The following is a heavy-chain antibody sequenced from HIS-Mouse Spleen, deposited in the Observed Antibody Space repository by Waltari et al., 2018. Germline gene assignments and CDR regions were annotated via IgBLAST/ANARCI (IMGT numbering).Heavy chain of an antibody. CDR3: AREIPYSSSWYDWYFDL. J-gene: IGHJ2*01. Sequence: QLQLQESGPGLVKPSATLSLTCTVPGGSISSSSYYWGWIRQPPGKGLEWIGSIYYSGSTYYNPSLKRRVTISVDTSKNQFSLKLSSVTAADTAVYYCAREIPYSSSWYDWYFDLWGRGTLVTVSS. V-gene: IGHV4-39*07. D-gene: IGHD6-13*01. CDR2: IYYSGST. CDR1: GGSISSSSYY.